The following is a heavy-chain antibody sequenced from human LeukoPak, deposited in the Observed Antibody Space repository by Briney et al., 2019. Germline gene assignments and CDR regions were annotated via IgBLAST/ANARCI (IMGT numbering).Heavy chain of an antibody. J-gene: IGHJ3*02. Sequence: PSETLSLTCTVSGASVSGSAYYWGWIRQPPGKGLEWIGNIYYSGSTYYNESLESRVTISVDTSKNQFSLKLSSVTAADTAVYYCARVVVVVVAATDAFDIWGQGTMVTVSS. V-gene: IGHV4-39*07. CDR3: ARVVVVVVAATDAFDI. CDR2: IYYSGST. D-gene: IGHD2-15*01. CDR1: GASVSGSAYY.